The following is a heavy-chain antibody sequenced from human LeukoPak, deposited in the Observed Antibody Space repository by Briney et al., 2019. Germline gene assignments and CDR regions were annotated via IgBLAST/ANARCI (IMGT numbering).Heavy chain of an antibody. J-gene: IGHJ4*02. Sequence: PSETLSLTCAVYGGSFSGYYWSWIRQPPGKGLEWIGEINHSGSTNYNPSLKSRVTISVDASKNQFSLKLSSVTAADTAVYYCAREAALYGDYIDYWGQGTLATVSS. V-gene: IGHV4-34*01. D-gene: IGHD4-17*01. CDR2: INHSGST. CDR3: AREAALYGDYIDY. CDR1: GGSFSGYY.